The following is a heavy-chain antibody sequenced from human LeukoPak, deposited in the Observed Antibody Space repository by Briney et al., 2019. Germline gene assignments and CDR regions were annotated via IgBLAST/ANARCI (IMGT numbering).Heavy chain of an antibody. CDR3: ARDKAAAGKSDY. CDR2: INWNGCTT. Sequence: SLRLSCAPSVPAFDDYGMLWVRHAPGKGLDWVSCINWNGCTTSYALSVKGRLTISRDNAKNSLYLQMNSLIPEDPALSLCARDKAAAGKSDYWGQGTLVTVSS. V-gene: IGHV3-20*04. J-gene: IGHJ4*02. CDR1: VPAFDDYG. D-gene: IGHD6-13*01.